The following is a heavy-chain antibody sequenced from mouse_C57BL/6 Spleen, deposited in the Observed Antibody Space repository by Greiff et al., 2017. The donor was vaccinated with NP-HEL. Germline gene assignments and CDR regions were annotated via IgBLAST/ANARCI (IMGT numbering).Heavy chain of an antibody. CDR3: AREGGYYYGSSAYFDV. V-gene: IGHV1-82*01. Sequence: VQLQQSGPELVKPGASVKISCKASGYAFSSSWMNWVKQRPGKGLEWIGRIYPGDGDTNYNGKFKGKATLTADKSSSTAYMQLSSLTSEDSAVYFCAREGGYYYGSSAYFDVWGTGTTVTVSS. CDR2: IYPGDGDT. J-gene: IGHJ1*03. CDR1: GYAFSSSW. D-gene: IGHD1-1*01.